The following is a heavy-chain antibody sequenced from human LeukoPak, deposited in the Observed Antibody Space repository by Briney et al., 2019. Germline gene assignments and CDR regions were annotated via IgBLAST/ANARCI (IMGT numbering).Heavy chain of an antibody. D-gene: IGHD3-9*01. CDR2: TYNRATWDN. CDR3: ARGGILTGYYGMDV. Sequence: SQTLSLTCVISGGSVSSNSVAWKWVRQSPSRGLEWVGRTYNRATWDNYYVGSVKNRKNLNPDTSKNQFSLQLNSVTPEDTAVYYCARGGILTGYYGMDVWGQGTTVTVSS. V-gene: IGHV6-1*01. J-gene: IGHJ6*02. CDR1: GGSVSSNSVA.